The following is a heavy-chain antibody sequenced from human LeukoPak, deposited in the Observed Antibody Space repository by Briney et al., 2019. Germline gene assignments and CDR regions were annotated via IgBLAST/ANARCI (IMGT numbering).Heavy chain of an antibody. V-gene: IGHV3-23*01. CDR3: AKEPYDSNGYYYEYYYGMDV. CDR1: GFTFSSYA. Sequence: GGSLRLSCAASGFTFSSYAMSWVRQAPGKGLEWVSAISGSGGSTYYADSVKGRFTISRDNSKNTLYLQMNSLRAEDTAVYYCAKEPYDSNGYYYEYYYGMDVWGQGTTVTVSS. CDR2: ISGSGGST. J-gene: IGHJ6*02. D-gene: IGHD3-22*01.